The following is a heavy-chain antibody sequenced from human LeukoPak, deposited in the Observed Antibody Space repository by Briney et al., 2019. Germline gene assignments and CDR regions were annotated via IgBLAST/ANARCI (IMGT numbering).Heavy chain of an antibody. CDR2: IWYDGSNK. CDR1: GFTFSSYG. J-gene: IGHJ4*02. V-gene: IGHV3-33*01. CDR3: ASNPYSSSWYYFDY. Sequence: PGGSLRLSCAASGFTFSSYGMHWVRQAPGKGLEWVAVIWYDGSNKYYADSVKGRFTISRDNSKSTLYLQMNSLRAEDTAVYYCASNPYSSSWYYFDYWGQGTLVTVSS. D-gene: IGHD6-13*01.